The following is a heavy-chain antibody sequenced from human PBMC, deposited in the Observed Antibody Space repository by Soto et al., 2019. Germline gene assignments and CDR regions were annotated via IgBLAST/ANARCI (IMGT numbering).Heavy chain of an antibody. J-gene: IGHJ4*02. CDR1: GFTVSSNY. V-gene: IGHV3-66*01. D-gene: IGHD2-15*01. CDR2: IYSGGST. Sequence: GGSLRLSCAASGFTVSSNYMSWVRQAPGKGLEWVSVIYSGGSTYYTDSVKGRFTISRDNSKNTLYLQMNSLRAEDTAVYYCARDRSGGSFNWYFDYWGQGTLVTVSS. CDR3: ARDRSGGSFNWYFDY.